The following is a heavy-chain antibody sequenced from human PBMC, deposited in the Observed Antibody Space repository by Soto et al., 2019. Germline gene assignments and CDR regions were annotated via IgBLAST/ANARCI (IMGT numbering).Heavy chain of an antibody. Sequence: GGSLRLSCAASGFTFSSYGMHWVRQAPGKGLEWVAVISYDGSNKYYADSVKGRFTISRDNSKNTLYLQMNSLRAEDTAVSYCVNDHIRTHYFDYWGQGTLVTVSS. V-gene: IGHV3-30*18. J-gene: IGHJ4*02. CDR3: VNDHIRTHYFDY. CDR2: ISYDGSNK. D-gene: IGHD2-2*02. CDR1: GFTFSSYG.